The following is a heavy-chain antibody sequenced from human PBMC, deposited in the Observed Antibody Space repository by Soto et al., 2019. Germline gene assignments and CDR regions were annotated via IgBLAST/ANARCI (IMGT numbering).Heavy chain of an antibody. V-gene: IGHV5-51*01. CDR3: ARIAVAGTYAFDI. Sequence: GESLRISCKGSGNSFINYWIGWVRKMPGKGLEWMGIIYPGDSDTRYSPSFQGQVTISADKSISTAYLQWSSLKASDTAMYYCARIAVAGTYAFDIWGQGTMVTVSS. CDR2: IYPGDSDT. D-gene: IGHD6-19*01. CDR1: GNSFINYW. J-gene: IGHJ3*02.